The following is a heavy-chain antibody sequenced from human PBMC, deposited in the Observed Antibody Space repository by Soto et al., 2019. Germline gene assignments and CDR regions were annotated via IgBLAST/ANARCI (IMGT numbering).Heavy chain of an antibody. CDR2: IWYDGSNK. CDR3: ARDQYYYDSSGYHTLDY. Sequence: GGSLRLSCAASGFTFSSYGMHWVRQAPGKGLEWVAVIWYDGSNKYYADSVKGRFTISRDNSKNTLYLQMNSLRAEDTAVYYCARDQYYYDSSGYHTLDYWGQGTLVTVSS. J-gene: IGHJ4*02. V-gene: IGHV3-33*01. CDR1: GFTFSSYG. D-gene: IGHD3-22*01.